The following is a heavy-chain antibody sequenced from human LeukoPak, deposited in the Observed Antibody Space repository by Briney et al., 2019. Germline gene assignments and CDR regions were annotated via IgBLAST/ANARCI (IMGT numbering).Heavy chain of an antibody. CDR1: GGSFSGYY. Sequence: SETLSRTCAVYGGSFSGYYWSWIRQPPGKGLEWIGEINHSGSTNYNPSLKSRITISVDTSKNQFSLKLSSVTAADTAVYYCARGLWKDIVVVPAAPLDYWGQGTLVTVSS. D-gene: IGHD2-2*01. CDR2: INHSGST. J-gene: IGHJ4*02. V-gene: IGHV4-34*01. CDR3: ARGLWKDIVVVPAAPLDY.